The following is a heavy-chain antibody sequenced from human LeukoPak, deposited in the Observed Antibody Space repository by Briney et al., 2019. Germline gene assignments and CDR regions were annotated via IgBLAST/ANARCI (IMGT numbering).Heavy chain of an antibody. J-gene: IGHJ4*02. CDR3: ARRNVYSSSWDYFDY. CDR1: GGSISSYY. CDR2: IYYSGST. V-gene: IGHV4-59*08. Sequence: SETLSLTCTVSGGSISSYYWSWIRQPPGKGLEWIGYIYYSGSTNYNPSLKSQVTISVDTSKNQFSLKLSSVTAADTAVYYCARRNVYSSSWDYFDYWGQGTLVTVSS. D-gene: IGHD6-13*01.